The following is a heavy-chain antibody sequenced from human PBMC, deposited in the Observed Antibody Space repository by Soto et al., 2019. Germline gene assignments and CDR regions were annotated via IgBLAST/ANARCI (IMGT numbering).Heavy chain of an antibody. CDR3: ANGVPAETRYCQQ. D-gene: IGHD2-2*01. V-gene: IGHV3-74*01. CDR2: INRDGSSA. Sequence: VQLVESGGGLVQPGGSLRLSCAASGFSFSSYWMHWVRHAPGKGLVWVSRINRDGSSATYADSVKAQFNISRDNAKSKPAPQMSSLTPEDTAVYYCANGVPAETRYCQQSGQGTLDNVSS. CDR1: GFSFSSYW. J-gene: IGHJ1*01.